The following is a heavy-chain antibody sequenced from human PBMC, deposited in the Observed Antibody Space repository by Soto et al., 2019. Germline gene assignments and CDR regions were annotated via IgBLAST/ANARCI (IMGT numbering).Heavy chain of an antibody. Sequence: SETLSLTCTVSGGSISSGDYYWSWIRQPPGKGLEWIGYIYYSGSTYYNPSLKSRVTISVDTSKNQFSLKLSSVTAADTAVYYCARVPRYDYYYYGMDVWGQGTTVTVSS. V-gene: IGHV4-30-4*01. D-gene: IGHD3-9*01. CDR3: ARVPRYDYYYYGMDV. J-gene: IGHJ6*02. CDR1: GGSISSGDYY. CDR2: IYYSGST.